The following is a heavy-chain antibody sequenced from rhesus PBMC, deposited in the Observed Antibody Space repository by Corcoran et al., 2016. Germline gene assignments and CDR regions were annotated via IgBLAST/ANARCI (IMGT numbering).Heavy chain of an antibody. CDR3: ASGNFWSGYYWDY. J-gene: IGHJ4*01. D-gene: IGHD3-3*01. V-gene: IGHV4-122*02. CDR2: ITDSGST. Sequence: QVQLQESGPGLVKPSETLSLTCAVSGGSISRCYYSWSWLRRPPGKGLEWIGYITDSGSTSYNPSLKSRVTISSDTSKNQFSLKLSSVTAADTAVYYCASGNFWSGYYWDYWGQGVLVTVSS. CDR1: GGSISRCYYS.